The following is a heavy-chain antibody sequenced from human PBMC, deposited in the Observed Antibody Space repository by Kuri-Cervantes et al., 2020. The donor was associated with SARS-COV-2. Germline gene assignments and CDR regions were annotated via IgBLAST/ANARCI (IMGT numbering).Heavy chain of an antibody. CDR2: MSYDGNNK. V-gene: IGHV3-30*03. Sequence: GESLKISCAASGFKFSRTDMHWVRQAPGKGLEWVAFMSYDGNNKKCIASGKGRFTISRDNAKNSLYLQVNSLRAEDTAVYYCARDWGIDFWSGYYTSYYYGMDVWGQGTTVTVSS. CDR1: GFKFSRTD. CDR3: ARDWGIDFWSGYYTSYYYGMDV. J-gene: IGHJ6*02. D-gene: IGHD3-3*01.